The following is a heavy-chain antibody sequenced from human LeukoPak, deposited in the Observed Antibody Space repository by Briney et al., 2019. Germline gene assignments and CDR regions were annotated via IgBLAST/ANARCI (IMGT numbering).Heavy chain of an antibody. V-gene: IGHV3-23*01. Sequence: GGSMRLSCAASGFTFSSYAMSWVRQAPGKGLEWVSAISGSGGSTYYADSVKGRFTISRDNSKNTLYLQMNSLRAEDTAVYYCAKEGVPAYYYYYYMDVWGKGTTVTVSS. CDR3: AKEGVPAYYYYYYMDV. D-gene: IGHD2-2*01. CDR2: ISGSGGST. J-gene: IGHJ6*03. CDR1: GFTFSSYA.